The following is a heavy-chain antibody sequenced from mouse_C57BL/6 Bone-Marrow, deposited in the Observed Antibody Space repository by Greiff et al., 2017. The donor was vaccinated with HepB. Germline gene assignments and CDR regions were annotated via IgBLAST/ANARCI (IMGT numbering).Heavy chain of an antibody. CDR3: ARVRVYDYWYFDV. CDR2: IYPRSGNT. J-gene: IGHJ1*03. CDR1: GYTFTSYG. D-gene: IGHD2-3*01. Sequence: VKLQESGAELARPGASVKLSCKASGYTFTSYGISWVKQRTGQGLEWIGEIYPRSGNTYYNEKFKGKATLTADKSSSTAYMELRSLTSEDSAVYFCARVRVYDYWYFDVWGTGTTVTVSS. V-gene: IGHV1-81*01.